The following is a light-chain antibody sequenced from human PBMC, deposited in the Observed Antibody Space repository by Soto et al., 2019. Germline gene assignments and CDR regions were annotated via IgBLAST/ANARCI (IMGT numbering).Light chain of an antibody. V-gene: IGKV3-20*01. CDR1: QGIGDT. CDR2: GAS. Sequence: VVMTRSPATLAVSPGEGATLSCRASQGIGDTLAWYQHKPGQTPRLLIDGASSRATGIPDRFSGSGSGTDFTLTISRLEPEDFAVYYCQQYGSSLPWTFGQGTKVDI. J-gene: IGKJ1*01. CDR3: QQYGSSLPWT.